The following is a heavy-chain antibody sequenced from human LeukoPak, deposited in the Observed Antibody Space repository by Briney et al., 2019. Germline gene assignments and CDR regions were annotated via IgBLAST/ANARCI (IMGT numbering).Heavy chain of an antibody. CDR2: IYYSGST. Sequence: PSETLSLTCTVSGGSNSSSSYYWGWIRQPPGKGLEWIGSIYYSGSTYYNPSLKSRVTISVDTSKNQFSLKLSSVTAADTAVYYCARTGIAAAALDYWGQGTLVTVSS. J-gene: IGHJ4*02. CDR1: GGSNSSSSYY. CDR3: ARTGIAAAALDY. V-gene: IGHV4-39*07. D-gene: IGHD6-13*01.